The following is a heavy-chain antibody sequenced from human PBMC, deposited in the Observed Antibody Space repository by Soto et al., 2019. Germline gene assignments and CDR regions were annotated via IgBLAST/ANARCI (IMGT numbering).Heavy chain of an antibody. CDR1: GVTFTYSW. CDR3: TRGYGLSVWYGH. D-gene: IGHD2-15*01. CDR2: IKSKTDGETT. J-gene: IGHJ5*02. Sequence: ELQLVESGGGLVKPGVSLRLSCAASGVTFTYSWMNWVRQAPGKGLEWVARIKSKTDGETTDYPAPVKGRFTISRDDSKTDTTLYLQMSSLKADDTAVYYGTRGYGLSVWYGHWGQGTLVTVSA. V-gene: IGHV3-15*07.